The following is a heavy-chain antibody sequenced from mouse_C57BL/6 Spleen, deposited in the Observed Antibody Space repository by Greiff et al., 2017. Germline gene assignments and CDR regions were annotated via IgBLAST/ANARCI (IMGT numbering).Heavy chain of an antibody. CDR2: ISSGSSTI. Sequence: EVQLVQSGGGLVKPGGSLKLSCAASGFTFSDYGMHWVRQAPEQGLEWVAYISSGSSTIYYAATVKGRFTITRDNAKNTLFLQMTSLRSADTAMYSCARGYDYGAWFAYWGQGTLVTVSA. CDR3: ARGYDYGAWFAY. CDR1: GFTFSDYG. J-gene: IGHJ3*01. D-gene: IGHD2-4*01. V-gene: IGHV5-17*01.